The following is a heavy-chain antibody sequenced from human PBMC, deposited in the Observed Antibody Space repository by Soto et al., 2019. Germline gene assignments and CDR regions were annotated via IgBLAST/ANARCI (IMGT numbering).Heavy chain of an antibody. CDR1: GYTFGHFY. J-gene: IGHJ4*02. V-gene: IGHV1-18*01. CDR3: ARDEGGYDILTGYYKAHHFDQ. Sequence: QVQLVQSGAEVKKPGDSVKVSCKASGYTFGHFYITWVRQAPGQGLEWMGAISPHNRNTNYAEKFRGRVTMTTDTSTTTASMELRSLRSDDTALYYCARDEGGYDILTGYYKAHHFDQWGQGALVTVSS. D-gene: IGHD3-9*01. CDR2: ISPHNRNT.